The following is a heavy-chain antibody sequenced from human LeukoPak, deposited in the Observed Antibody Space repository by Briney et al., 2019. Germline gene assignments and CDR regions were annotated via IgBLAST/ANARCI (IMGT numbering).Heavy chain of an antibody. J-gene: IGHJ4*02. V-gene: IGHV4-30-4*01. CDR3: ARETYYYDSSGYSPDY. CDR2: IYYSGST. D-gene: IGHD3-22*01. Sequence: PSETLSLTCTVSGGSISSGDYYWNWIRQPPGKGLEWIGYIYYSGSTYYNPSLKSRVTISVDTSKNQFSLRLTSVTAADTAVYYCARETYYYDSSGYSPDYWGQGTLVTVSS. CDR1: GGSISSGDYY.